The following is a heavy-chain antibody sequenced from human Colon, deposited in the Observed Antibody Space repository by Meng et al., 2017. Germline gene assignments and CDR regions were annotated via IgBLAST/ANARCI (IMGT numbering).Heavy chain of an antibody. D-gene: IGHD3-22*01. V-gene: IGHV3-23*01. J-gene: IGHJ4*02. CDR3: AKENYDSSGYYRTGFDY. Sequence: GSLRLPCAAPGFTFSSYSMSWVRQAPGQGLEWVSAISGSGGSTYYADSVKGRFTISRDNSKNTLYLQMNSLRADDTAVYYCAKENYDSSGYYRTGFDYWGQGTLVTVSS. CDR1: GFTFSSYS. CDR2: ISGSGGST.